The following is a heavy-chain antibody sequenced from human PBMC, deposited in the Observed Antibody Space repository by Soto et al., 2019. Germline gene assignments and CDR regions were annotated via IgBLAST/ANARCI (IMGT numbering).Heavy chain of an antibody. D-gene: IGHD3-10*01. V-gene: IGHV4-61*08. CDR2: IYYSGST. CDR1: GCSISSGDYY. Sequence: SETLSLTCTVSGCSISSGDYYWSWIRKPPGKGLEWIGYIYYSGSTNYNPSLKSRVTISVDTSKNQFSLKLSSVTAADTAVYYCARVRLFRGDYGMDVWGQGTTVTVSS. CDR3: ARVRLFRGDYGMDV. J-gene: IGHJ6*02.